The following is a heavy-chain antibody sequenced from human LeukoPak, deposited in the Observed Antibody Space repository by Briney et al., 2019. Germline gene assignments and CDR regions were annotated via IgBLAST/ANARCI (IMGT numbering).Heavy chain of an antibody. D-gene: IGHD3-10*01. CDR2: INHSGST. CDR1: GGSFSGYY. CDR3: ARGRFYYYGSGSFVFDY. Sequence: SETLSLTCAVYGGSFSGYYWSWIRQPPGKGLEWIGEINHSGSTNYNPSLKCRVTISVDTSKNQFSLKLSSVTAADTAVYYCARGRFYYYGSGSFVFDYWGQGTLVTVSS. J-gene: IGHJ4*02. V-gene: IGHV4-34*01.